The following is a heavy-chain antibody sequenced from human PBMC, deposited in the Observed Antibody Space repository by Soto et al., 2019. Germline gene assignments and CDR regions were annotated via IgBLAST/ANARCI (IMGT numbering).Heavy chain of an antibody. CDR2: IYYSGST. Sequence: QVQLQESGPGLVKPSQTLSLTCTVSGGSISSGGYYWSWIRQHPGKGLEWIGYIYYSGSTYYNPSPKVRCNQSIDTSKNQFPLEPRPVTAPETAVFYWAENFVRDCFSFDHWGPGTLVPLPS. CDR3: AENFVRDCFSFDH. D-gene: IGHD2-21*02. CDR1: GGSISSGGYY. V-gene: IGHV4-31*03. J-gene: IGHJ4*02.